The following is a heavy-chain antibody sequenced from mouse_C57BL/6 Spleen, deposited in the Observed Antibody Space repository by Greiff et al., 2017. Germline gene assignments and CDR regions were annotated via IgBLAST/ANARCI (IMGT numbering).Heavy chain of an antibody. D-gene: IGHD4-1*01. Sequence: EVKLKQSGPELVKPGASVKISCKASGYTFTDYYMTWVKQSHGKSLEWIGDINTKNGGTCYNQKFKGKATLTVDKSYSTAYMERSRLTSEDSAVYCGARAEDWDWFAYWGQGTLVTVSS. CDR2: INTKNGGT. V-gene: IGHV1-26*01. J-gene: IGHJ3*01. CDR1: GYTFTDYY. CDR3: ARAEDWDWFAY.